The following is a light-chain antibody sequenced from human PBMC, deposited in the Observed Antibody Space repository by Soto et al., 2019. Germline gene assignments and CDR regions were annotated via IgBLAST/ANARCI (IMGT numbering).Light chain of an antibody. CDR2: DAS. CDR3: QTRFTSLT. CDR1: QSVRNY. J-gene: IGKJ3*01. Sequence: EIVLTQSPATLSVSPGEGVTLSCRASQSVRNYLAWYQQRPGQAPRLLIYDASNRATGIPARFSGSGSGTEFTLTISSLEPEDFAGYYCQTRFTSLTFGPGPKVDIK. V-gene: IGKV3-11*01.